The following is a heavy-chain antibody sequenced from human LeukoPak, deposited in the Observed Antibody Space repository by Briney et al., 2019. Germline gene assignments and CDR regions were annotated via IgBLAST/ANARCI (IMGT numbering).Heavy chain of an antibody. Sequence: SETLSLTRTVSGGSISGYSWSWIRQPPGKGLEYIGYIGYIYYNGSTNHNPSLKSRVTISLDSSKNVFSLRLTSVTAADTAIYYCARLYCMSAGCYEIYWGQGTLVTVSS. V-gene: IGHV4-59*08. D-gene: IGHD2-15*01. CDR1: GGSISGYS. CDR3: ARLYCMSAGCYEIY. CDR2: IYYNGST. J-gene: IGHJ4*02.